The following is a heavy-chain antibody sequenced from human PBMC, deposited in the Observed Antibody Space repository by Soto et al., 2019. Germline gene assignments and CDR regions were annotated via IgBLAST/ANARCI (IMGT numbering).Heavy chain of an antibody. CDR2: ISPYTGNT. V-gene: IGHV1-18*01. J-gene: IGHJ6*02. Sequence: QVQLVQSGDELKKPGASVKVSCKASGYIFVNYGIDWVRQAPGQGLEWMGWISPYTGNTHSATKVQGRLTMTTDTSTSTAYMDLGSLTSDDTAVYYCVMVDNYVTPTPQDVWGQGTTVSVSS. D-gene: IGHD3-16*01. CDR1: GYIFVNYG. CDR3: VMVDNYVTPTPQDV.